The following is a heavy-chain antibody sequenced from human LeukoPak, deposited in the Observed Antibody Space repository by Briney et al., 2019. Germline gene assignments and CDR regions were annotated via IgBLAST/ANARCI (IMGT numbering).Heavy chain of an antibody. J-gene: IGHJ3*02. CDR2: IYPSGST. CDR3: ARDQISTTWYGAFDI. Sequence: PSETPSLTCTVSGASISNYYWSWIRQPPGKGLEWIGYIYPSGSTYYNPSLKSRVTISADADKSQFSLKLRSVTAADTAVYYCARDQISTTWYGAFDIWGQGTMVSVSS. D-gene: IGHD6-13*01. CDR1: GASISNYY. V-gene: IGHV4-59*01.